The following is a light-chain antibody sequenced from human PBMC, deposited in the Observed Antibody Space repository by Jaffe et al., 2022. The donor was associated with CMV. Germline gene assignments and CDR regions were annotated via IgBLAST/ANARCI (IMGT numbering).Light chain of an antibody. V-gene: IGKV1-39*01. J-gene: IGKJ1*01. CDR2: AAS. Sequence: DIQMTQSPSSLSASVGDRVTITCQTSQSISSYLNWYQQKPGKAPKLLIYAASSLQSGVPSRFSASGSGADFTLTISSLQLEDGATYYCQQSYSTPRTFGQGTKVEIK. CDR1: QSISSY. CDR3: QQSYSTPRT.